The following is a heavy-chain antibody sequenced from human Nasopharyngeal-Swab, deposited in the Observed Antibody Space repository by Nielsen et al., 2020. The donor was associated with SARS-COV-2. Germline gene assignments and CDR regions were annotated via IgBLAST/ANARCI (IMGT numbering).Heavy chain of an antibody. Sequence: GGSLRLSCAASGFTFSSYGLHWVRQAPGKGLEWVAVISYDGSNKLYADSVKGRFTISRDKSKNTLYLQMNSLGAEDTAVYYCAKDREGQYTGYDWMVGYFDYWGQGTLVTVSS. D-gene: IGHD5-12*01. J-gene: IGHJ4*02. CDR2: ISYDGSNK. CDR1: GFTFSSYG. V-gene: IGHV3-30*18. CDR3: AKDREGQYTGYDWMVGYFDY.